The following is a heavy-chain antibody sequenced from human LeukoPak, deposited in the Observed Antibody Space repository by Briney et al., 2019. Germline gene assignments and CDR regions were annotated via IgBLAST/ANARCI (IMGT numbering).Heavy chain of an antibody. CDR3: ARGRVATLGPDY. CDR2: INPNSGGA. CDR1: GYTFTDYY. J-gene: IGHJ4*02. D-gene: IGHD5-12*01. Sequence: ASVKVSCKASGYTFTDYYLHWVRQAHGQGLEWMGWINPNSGGANYAQKFQGRVTLTRDTSIITAYMELTRLRSDDTAVYYCARGRVATLGPDYWGQGTLVTVSS. V-gene: IGHV1-2*02.